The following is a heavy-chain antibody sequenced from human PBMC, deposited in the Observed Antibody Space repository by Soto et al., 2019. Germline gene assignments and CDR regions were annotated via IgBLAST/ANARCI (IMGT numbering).Heavy chain of an antibody. V-gene: IGHV3-74*01. CDR2: ISDYGSTA. CDR3: ARGPRVSSTGTGAH. CDR1: GFTFSAYW. D-gene: IGHD1-1*01. J-gene: IGHJ4*02. Sequence: GSLRLSCSVSGFTFSAYWMHWVRQVPGKGLTWVSRISDYGSTATYADSVKGRFVISRDNAKNSLYLEMNTLRADDSGLYYCARGPRVSSTGTGAHWGRGTMVSVSS.